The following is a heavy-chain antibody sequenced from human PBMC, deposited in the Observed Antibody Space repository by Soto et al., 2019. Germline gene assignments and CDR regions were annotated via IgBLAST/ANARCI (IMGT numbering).Heavy chain of an antibody. CDR2: ISGSGGST. CDR1: GFTFSSYA. Sequence: VGSLRLSCAAFGFTFSSYAMSWVRQAPGKGLEWVSAISGSGGSTYYADSVKGRFTISRDNSKNTLYLQMNSLRAEDTAVYYCAKIVSSSSLYNWFDPWGQGTLVTVSS. J-gene: IGHJ5*02. D-gene: IGHD6-6*01. V-gene: IGHV3-23*01. CDR3: AKIVSSSSLYNWFDP.